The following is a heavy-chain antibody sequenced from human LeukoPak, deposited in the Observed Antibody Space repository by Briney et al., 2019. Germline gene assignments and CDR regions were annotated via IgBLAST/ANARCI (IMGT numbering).Heavy chain of an antibody. CDR2: IHPKSGDT. D-gene: IGHD5-18*01. J-gene: IGHJ4*02. V-gene: IGHV1-2*02. Sequence: ASVKVSCKASGYTFSGYYLHWVRQAPGRGLEWMGWIHPKSGDTKYAPKFLGRVTLTRDTSATIVYMDLTWLTSDDTAVYYCSRGSGISYGGIDYWGQGTLVTVSS. CDR1: GYTFSGYY. CDR3: SRGSGISYGGIDY.